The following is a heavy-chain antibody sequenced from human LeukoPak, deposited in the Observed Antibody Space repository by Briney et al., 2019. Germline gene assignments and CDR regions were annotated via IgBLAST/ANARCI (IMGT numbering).Heavy chain of an antibody. J-gene: IGHJ4*02. D-gene: IGHD1-26*01. Sequence: GESLRLSCAASGFTFSNYWITWVRQAPGKGLEWVANIKQDGSEKYYMDSVKGRFTISRDNAKNSLFLQMNSLRAEDTAVYYCARGDRVGVTTGHFDYWGQGTLVTVSS. CDR2: IKQDGSEK. CDR1: GFTFSNYW. CDR3: ARGDRVGVTTGHFDY. V-gene: IGHV3-7*03.